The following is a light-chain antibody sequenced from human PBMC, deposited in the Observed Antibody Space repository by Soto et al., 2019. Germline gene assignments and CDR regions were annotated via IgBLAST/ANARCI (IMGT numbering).Light chain of an antibody. V-gene: IGKV1-5*01. CDR2: DAS. CDR1: QSISSW. CDR3: QQYNSYPWT. Sequence: DIPMTQSPSTLSASVGDRVTITCRASQSISSWLAWYQQKPGKAPKLLIYDASSLESGGPSRFSGSGSGTEFTLTISSLQPDDFATYYCQQYNSYPWTFGQGTKVEIK. J-gene: IGKJ1*01.